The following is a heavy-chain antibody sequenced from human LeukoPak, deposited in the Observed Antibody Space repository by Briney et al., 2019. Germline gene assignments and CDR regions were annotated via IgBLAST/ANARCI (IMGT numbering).Heavy chain of an antibody. CDR1: GGSFSGYY. CDR3: ARGHTPIVTSPNQNDY. CDR2: INHSGST. J-gene: IGHJ4*02. V-gene: IGHV4-34*01. Sequence: PSETLSLTCAVYGGSFSGYYWSWIRQPPGKGLEWIGEINHSGSTNYNPSLKSRVTISVDTSKNQFSLKLSSVTAADTAVYYCARGHTPIVTSPNQNDYWGQGTLVTVSS. D-gene: IGHD4-17*01.